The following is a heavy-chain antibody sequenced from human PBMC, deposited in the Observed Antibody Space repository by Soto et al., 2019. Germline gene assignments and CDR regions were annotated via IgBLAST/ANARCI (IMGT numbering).Heavy chain of an antibody. CDR3: ARMWGGYNSH. CDR2: INHSGST. D-gene: IGHD6-25*01. J-gene: IGHJ4*02. Sequence: SETLSLTCAVYGGSFSGYYWSWIRQPPGKGLEWIGEINHSGSTNYNPSLKSRVTVSVDTSKNQFSLKLSSVTAADTAVYYCARMWGGYNSHWGQGTLVTVSS. V-gene: IGHV4-34*01. CDR1: GGSFSGYY.